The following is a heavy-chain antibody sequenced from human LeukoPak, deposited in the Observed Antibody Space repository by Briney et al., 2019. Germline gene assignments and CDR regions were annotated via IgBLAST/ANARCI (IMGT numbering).Heavy chain of an antibody. D-gene: IGHD3-3*01. CDR3: ARAKLRFLEWLPFFEP. J-gene: IGHJ5*02. Sequence: GGSLRLSCAASGFTFSRYEMNWVRQAPGKGLEWVSYISSSSSTIYYADSVKGRFTISRDNAKNSLYLQMNSLRAEDTAVYYCARAKLRFLEWLPFFEPWGQGTLVTVSS. V-gene: IGHV3-48*01. CDR2: ISSSSSTI. CDR1: GFTFSRYE.